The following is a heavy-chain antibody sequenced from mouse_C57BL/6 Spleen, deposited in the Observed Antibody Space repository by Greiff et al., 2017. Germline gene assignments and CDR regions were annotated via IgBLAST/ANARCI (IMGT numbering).Heavy chain of an antibody. CDR2: IYPGSGST. CDR1: GYTFTSYW. D-gene: IGHD2-2*01. J-gene: IGHJ4*01. Sequence: VQLQQPGAELVKPGASVKMSCTASGYTFTSYWITWVKQRPGQGLEWIGDIYPGSGSTNYTATFKSKATLTVDTSYSTAYMQLSSLTSEDSAVYYCARGVTPYYATDYWGQGTSVTVSS. V-gene: IGHV1-55*01. CDR3: ARGVTPYYATDY.